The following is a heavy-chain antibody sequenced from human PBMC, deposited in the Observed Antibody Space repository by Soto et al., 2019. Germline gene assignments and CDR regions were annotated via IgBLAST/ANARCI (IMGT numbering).Heavy chain of an antibody. V-gene: IGHV1-69*13. CDR2: IIPIFGTA. CDR1: GGTFSSYA. D-gene: IGHD3-22*01. J-gene: IGHJ4*02. CDR3: ARAGPTASYYDSSGYYFFDY. Sequence: ASVKVSCKASGGTFSSYAISWVRQAPGQGLEWMGGIIPIFGTANYAQKFQGRVTITADESTSTAYMELSSLRSEDTAVYYCARAGPTASYYDSSGYYFFDYWGQGTLVTVSS.